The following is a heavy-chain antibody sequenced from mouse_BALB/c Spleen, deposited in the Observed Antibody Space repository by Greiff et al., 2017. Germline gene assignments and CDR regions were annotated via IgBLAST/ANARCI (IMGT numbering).Heavy chain of an antibody. J-gene: IGHJ3*01. Sequence: VQLKQSGPELVKPGASVKISCKASGYSFTGYFMNWVKQSHGKSLEWIGRINPYNGDTFYNQKFKGKATLTVDKSSSTAHMELLSLTSEDSAVYYCGRADYYGSSKAWFAYWGQGTLVTVSA. CDR1: GYSFTGYF. D-gene: IGHD1-1*01. V-gene: IGHV1-37*01. CDR3: GRADYYGSSKAWFAY. CDR2: INPYNGDT.